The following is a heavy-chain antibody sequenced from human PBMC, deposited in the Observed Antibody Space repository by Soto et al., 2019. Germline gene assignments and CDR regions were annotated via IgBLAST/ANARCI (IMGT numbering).Heavy chain of an antibody. CDR1: GFTFSSYA. D-gene: IGHD3-22*01. V-gene: IGHV3-23*01. Sequence: EVQLLESGGGLVQPGGSLRLSCAASGFTFSSYAMSWVRQAAGKGLEWVSAISSSGDSTYNTDPVKGRLTISRDNSKSTLCLQMNSLRAEDTAVDYCANRYYYDNRGLWDSWGQGTLVTVSS. CDR2: ISSSGDST. CDR3: ANRYYYDNRGLWDS. J-gene: IGHJ4*02.